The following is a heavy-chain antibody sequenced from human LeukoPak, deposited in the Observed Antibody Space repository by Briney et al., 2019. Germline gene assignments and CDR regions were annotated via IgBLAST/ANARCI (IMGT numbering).Heavy chain of an antibody. V-gene: IGHV4-59*01. Sequence: PSETLSLTCTVSGGSISSYYWSWIRQPPGKGLEWIGYIYYSGSTNYNPSLKSRVTISVDTSKNQFSLKLSSVTAADTAVYYCARGGDVDTAMGHFDYWGQGTLATVSS. D-gene: IGHD5-18*01. J-gene: IGHJ4*02. CDR1: GGSISSYY. CDR2: IYYSGST. CDR3: ARGGDVDTAMGHFDY.